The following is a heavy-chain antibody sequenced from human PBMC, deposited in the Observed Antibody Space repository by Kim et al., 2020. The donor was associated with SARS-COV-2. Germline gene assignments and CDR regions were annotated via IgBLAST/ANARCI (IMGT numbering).Heavy chain of an antibody. V-gene: IGHV4-59*01. CDR3: ARDAGGFDFDL. Sequence: SETLSLTCTVSGGSISSYYWSWIRQPPGKGLEWIGYIYYSGSTNYNPSLKSRVTISVDTSKNQFSLKLSSVTAADTAVYYCARDAGGFDFDLWGRGTLVTVSS. CDR2: IYYSGST. D-gene: IGHD1-26*01. CDR1: GGSISSYY. J-gene: IGHJ2*01.